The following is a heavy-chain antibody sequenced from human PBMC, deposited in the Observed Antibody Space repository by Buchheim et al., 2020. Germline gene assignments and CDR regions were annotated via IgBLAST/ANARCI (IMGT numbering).Heavy chain of an antibody. V-gene: IGHV1-46*03. J-gene: IGHJ4*02. Sequence: QVQLVQSGPEVKKPGASVKVSCKASGYTFTSYYIHCVRQAPGQGLEWMGVINPSGGSTTYAQKFQGRVTMTRDTSTSTVYMQLSSLRSKDTAVYYCARTSDYSSGPYYFDSWGQGTL. CDR2: INPSGGST. CDR3: ARTSDYSSGPYYFDS. CDR1: GYTFTSYY. D-gene: IGHD3-22*01.